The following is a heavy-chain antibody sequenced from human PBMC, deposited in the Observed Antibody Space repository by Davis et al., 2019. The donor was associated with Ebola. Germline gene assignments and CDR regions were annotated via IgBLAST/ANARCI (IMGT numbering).Heavy chain of an antibody. CDR3: ARATGLNGDYYDY. J-gene: IGHJ4*02. CDR2: INPSGGST. D-gene: IGHD4-17*01. V-gene: IGHV1-46*01. CDR1: GYTFTSYY. Sequence: ASVKVSCKASGYTFTSYYMHWVRQAPGQGLEWMGIINPSGGSTTYALRFQGRVSMTRDTSTSTVYMELSRLRSEDTAVYFCARATGLNGDYYDYWGQGTLVTVSS.